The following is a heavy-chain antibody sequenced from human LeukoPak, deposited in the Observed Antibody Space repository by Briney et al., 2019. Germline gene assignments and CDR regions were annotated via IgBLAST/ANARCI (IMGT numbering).Heavy chain of an antibody. CDR3: ARDPITGTTNNWFDP. V-gene: IGHV4-39*07. Sequence: SETPSLTCTVSGGSISSSSYYWGWIRQPPGKGLEWIGSIYYSGSTYYNPSLKSRVTISVDTSKNQFSLKLSSVTAADTAVYYCARDPITGTTNNWFDPWGQGTLVTVSS. CDR2: IYYSGST. J-gene: IGHJ5*02. D-gene: IGHD1-7*01. CDR1: GGSISSSSYY.